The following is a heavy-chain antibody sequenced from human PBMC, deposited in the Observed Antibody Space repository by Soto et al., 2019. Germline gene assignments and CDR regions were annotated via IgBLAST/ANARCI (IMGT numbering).Heavy chain of an antibody. CDR1: GFTFSSYA. V-gene: IGHV3-23*01. J-gene: IGHJ4*02. D-gene: IGHD2-21*02. Sequence: PGGSLRLSCAASGFTFSSYAMSWVRQAPGKGLEWVSAISGSGGSTYYADPVKGRFTISRDNSKNTLYLQMNSLRAEDTAVYYCAKGYNCGGDCYSAFDYWGQGTLVTVSS. CDR2: ISGSGGST. CDR3: AKGYNCGGDCYSAFDY.